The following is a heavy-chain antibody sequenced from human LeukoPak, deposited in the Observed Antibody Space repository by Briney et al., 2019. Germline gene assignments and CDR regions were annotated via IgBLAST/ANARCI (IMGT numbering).Heavy chain of an antibody. CDR1: GYSFTSYW. CDR2: IYPGDSDT. D-gene: IGHD6-19*01. CDR3: ARHTIAVAGTGSWFDP. Sequence: GESLKISCKGSGYSFTSYWIGWVRQMPGKGLEWMGIIYPGDSDTRYSPSFQGQVTISADKSISTAYLQWSSLKASDTAMYYCARHTIAVAGTGSWFDPWGQGTLVTVSS. J-gene: IGHJ5*02. V-gene: IGHV5-51*01.